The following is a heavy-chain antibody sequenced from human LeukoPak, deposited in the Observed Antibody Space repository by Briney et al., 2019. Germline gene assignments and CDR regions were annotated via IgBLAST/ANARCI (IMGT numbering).Heavy chain of an antibody. J-gene: IGHJ4*02. CDR1: GFTFSSYA. CDR3: ARRAGALYYYDTSGPFDH. D-gene: IGHD3-22*01. Sequence: GGSLRLSCAASGFTFSSYAMSWVRQAPGKGLEWVSTISGSGGSTNHADPVKGRFAISRDNSKNTLYLQMNSLRADDTAVYFCARRAGALYYYDTSGPFDHWGRGTLVTVSS. CDR2: ISGSGGST. V-gene: IGHV3-23*01.